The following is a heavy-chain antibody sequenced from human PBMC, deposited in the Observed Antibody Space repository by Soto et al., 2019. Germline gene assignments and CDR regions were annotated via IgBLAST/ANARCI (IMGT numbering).Heavy chain of an antibody. V-gene: IGHV1-3*01. J-gene: IGHJ4*02. CDR3: VREGNCGADCYSTYYFDY. D-gene: IGHD2-21*02. Sequence: GASVKVSCKASGYTFTSYAMHWVRQAPGQRLEWMGWINAGNGNTKYSQTFQGRVTMTRDTSTSTVYMELRSLRSEDTAIYYCVREGNCGADCYSTYYFDYWGLGTLVTVSS. CDR2: INAGNGNT. CDR1: GYTFTSYA.